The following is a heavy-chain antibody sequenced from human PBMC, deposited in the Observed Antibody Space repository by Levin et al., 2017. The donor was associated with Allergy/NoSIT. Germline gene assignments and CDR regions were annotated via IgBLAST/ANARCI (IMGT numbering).Heavy chain of an antibody. CDR1: GFTCSSYA. V-gene: IGHV3-23*01. D-gene: IGHD2-8*01. CDR3: AKWSVSFDY. J-gene: IGHJ4*02. CDR2: ISGSGGST. Sequence: GESLKISCAASGFTCSSYAMSWVRQAPGKGLEWVSAISGSGGSTYYADSVKGRFTISRDNSKNTLYLQMNSLRAEDTAVYYCAKWSVSFDYWGQGTLVTVSS.